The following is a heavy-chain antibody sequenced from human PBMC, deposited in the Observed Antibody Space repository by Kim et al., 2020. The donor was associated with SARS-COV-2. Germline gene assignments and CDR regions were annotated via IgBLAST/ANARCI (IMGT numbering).Heavy chain of an antibody. D-gene: IGHD3-22*01. J-gene: IGHJ5*02. V-gene: IGHV1-58*01. Sequence: QKFQERVTITRDMSTSTAYMELSSLRSEDTAVYYCAASAGSGYYYDWFDPWGQGTLVTVSS. CDR3: AASAGSGYYYDWFDP.